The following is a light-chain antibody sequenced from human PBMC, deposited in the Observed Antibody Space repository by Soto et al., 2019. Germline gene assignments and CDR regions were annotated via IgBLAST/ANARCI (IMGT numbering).Light chain of an antibody. Sequence: EIVMTQSPATPSVSPGERATLSCRASQSVSSSLAWYQHKPGQAPRLLIYGASIRATGIPARFSGSGSGTEFTLTISSLQSEDFAAYYCQQYSNRYTFGQGTKLEIK. CDR1: QSVSSS. CDR2: GAS. CDR3: QQYSNRYT. J-gene: IGKJ2*01. V-gene: IGKV3D-15*01.